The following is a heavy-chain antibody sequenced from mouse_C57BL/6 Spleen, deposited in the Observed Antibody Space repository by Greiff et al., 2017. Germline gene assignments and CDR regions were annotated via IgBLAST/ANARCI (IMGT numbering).Heavy chain of an antibody. V-gene: IGHV1-61*01. J-gene: IGHJ2*01. D-gene: IGHD6-5*01. Sequence: QVQLQQPGAELVRPGSSVKLSCKASGYTFTSYWMDWVKQRPGQGLEWIGNIYPSDSETHYNQKFKDKATLTVDKSSSTAYMQLSSLTSEDSAVSSCARGRYANYFDYWGQGTTLTVSS. CDR3: ARGRYANYFDY. CDR1: GYTFTSYW. CDR2: IYPSDSET.